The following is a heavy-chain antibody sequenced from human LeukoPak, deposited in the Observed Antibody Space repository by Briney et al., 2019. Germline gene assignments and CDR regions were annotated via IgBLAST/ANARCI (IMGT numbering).Heavy chain of an antibody. D-gene: IGHD2-15*01. CDR2: IIPIFGTA. CDR1: GGTFSSYA. J-gene: IGHJ5*02. CDR3: AREGYCSGGSCYSRWFDP. Sequence: VKVSCKASGGTFSSYAISWVRQAPGQGLEWMGGIIPIFGTANYAQKFQGRVTITADESTSTAYMELSSLRSEDTAVYYCAREGYCSGGSCYSRWFDPWGQGTQVTVSS. V-gene: IGHV1-69*01.